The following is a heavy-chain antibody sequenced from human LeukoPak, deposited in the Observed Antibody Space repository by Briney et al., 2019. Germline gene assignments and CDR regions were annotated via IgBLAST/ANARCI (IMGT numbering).Heavy chain of an antibody. CDR3: AREPIGDQWFDP. V-gene: IGHV4-31*03. D-gene: IGHD2-21*01. Sequence: SETLSLTCTVSGGSISSGGYYWSWICQHPGKGLEWIGYIYYSGSTYYNPSLKSRVTISVDTSKNQFSLKLSSVTAADTAVYYCAREPIGDQWFDPWGQGTLVTVSS. CDR2: IYYSGST. J-gene: IGHJ5*02. CDR1: GGSISSGGYY.